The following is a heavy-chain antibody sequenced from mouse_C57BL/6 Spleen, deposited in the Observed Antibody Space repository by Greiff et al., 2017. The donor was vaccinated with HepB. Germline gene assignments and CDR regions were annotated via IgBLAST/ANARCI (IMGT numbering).Heavy chain of an antibody. CDR2: INPNNGGT. CDR1: GYTFTDYY. J-gene: IGHJ2*01. V-gene: IGHV1-26*01. Sequence: VQLQQSGPELVKPGASVKISCKVSGYTFTDYYMNWVKQSHGKSLEWIGDINPNNGGTSYNQKFKGKATLTVDKSSSTAYMELRSLTSEDSAVYYCARDLHWGQGTTLTVSS. CDR3: ARDLH.